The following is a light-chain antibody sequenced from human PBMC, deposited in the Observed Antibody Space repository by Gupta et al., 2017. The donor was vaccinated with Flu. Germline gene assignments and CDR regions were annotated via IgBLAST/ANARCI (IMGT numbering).Light chain of an antibody. V-gene: IGKV3-15*01. CDR3: QHHS. CDR2: GAS. CDR1: QSVSSN. Sequence: EIVMTQSPATLSVSPGERATLSCRASQSVSSNLAWYQQKPGQAPRRLIYGASTRATGITDRFSGSGSGTECTLHSSSLQSEDCAVDYCQHHSFGQGTKLEIK. J-gene: IGKJ2*03.